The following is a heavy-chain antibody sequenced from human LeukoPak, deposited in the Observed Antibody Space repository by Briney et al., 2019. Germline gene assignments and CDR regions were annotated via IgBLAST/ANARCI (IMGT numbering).Heavy chain of an antibody. V-gene: IGHV3-33*01. CDR2: IWYDGSNK. J-gene: IGHJ6*02. D-gene: IGHD5-18*01. CDR1: GFTFSSYG. Sequence: PGGSLRLSCAASGFTFSSYGMHWVRQAPGKGLEWVAVIWYDGSNKYYADSVKGRFTISRDNSKNTLYLQMNSLRAEDTAVYYCARGRFNYGWGMDVWGQGTTVTVSS. CDR3: ARGRFNYGWGMDV.